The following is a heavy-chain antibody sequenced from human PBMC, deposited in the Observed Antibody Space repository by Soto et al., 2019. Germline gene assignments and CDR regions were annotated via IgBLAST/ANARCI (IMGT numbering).Heavy chain of an antibody. V-gene: IGHV1-46*01. D-gene: IGHD3-10*01. CDR3: AREYYYGSGGAY. CDR1: GYTFTSYY. J-gene: IGHJ4*02. CDR2: INPSGGST. Sequence: ASVKVSCKAFGYTFTSYYMHWVRQAPGQGLEWMGIINPSGGSTSYAQKFQGRVTMTRDTSTSTAYMELRSLRSDDTAVYYCAREYYYGSGGAYWGQGTLVTVSS.